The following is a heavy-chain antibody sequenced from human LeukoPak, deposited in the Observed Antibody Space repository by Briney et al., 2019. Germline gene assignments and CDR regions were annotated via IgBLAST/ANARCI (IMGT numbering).Heavy chain of an antibody. CDR1: GGSISSYY. CDR2: IYYSGST. Sequence: PSETLSLTCTVSGGSISSYYWSWIRQPPGKGLEWIGYIYYSGSTNYNPSLKSRVTISVDTSKNQFSLKLSSVTAADTAVYYCARDKGCTGSSCSGYYYYYYYMDVWGKGTTVTVSS. D-gene: IGHD6-6*01. CDR3: ARDKGCTGSSCSGYYYYYYYMDV. V-gene: IGHV4-59*01. J-gene: IGHJ6*03.